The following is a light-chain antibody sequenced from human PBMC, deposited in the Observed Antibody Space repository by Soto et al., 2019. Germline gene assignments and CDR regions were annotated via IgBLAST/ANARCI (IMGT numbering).Light chain of an antibody. V-gene: IGLV2-14*03. CDR2: EVS. CDR3: SSHTSSSIWV. J-gene: IGLJ3*02. CDR1: SSDVGDYNF. Sequence: QSALTQPASVSGSPGQSITISCTRTSSDVGDYNFVSWYQQLPGKAPKLMIYEVSHRPSGVSNRFSGSKSGNTASLTISGLLAEDEAHYYCSSHTSSSIWVFGGGTKLTVL.